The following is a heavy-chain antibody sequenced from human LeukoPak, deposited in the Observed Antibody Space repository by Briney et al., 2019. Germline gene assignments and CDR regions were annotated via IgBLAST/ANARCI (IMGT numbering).Heavy chain of an antibody. J-gene: IGHJ4*02. CDR1: GFTFSSYA. D-gene: IGHD4-23*01. CDR2: ISGSGGST. Sequence: GGSLRLSCAASGFTFSSYAMSWVRQAPGKGLEWVSAISGSGGSTYYADSVKGRFTISRDNSKNTLYLQMNSLGAEDTAVYYCAKDPMVVTQFDYWGQGTLVTVSS. V-gene: IGHV3-23*01. CDR3: AKDPMVVTQFDY.